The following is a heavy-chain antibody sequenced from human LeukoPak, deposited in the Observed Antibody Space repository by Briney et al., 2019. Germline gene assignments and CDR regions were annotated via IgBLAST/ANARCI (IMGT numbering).Heavy chain of an antibody. D-gene: IGHD6-19*01. CDR3: AKRLAVLGPSFDL. Sequence: GGSLRLSCAASGFPFSSYSMNWVRQAPGKGLEWLSYISSSSDTIYYADSVKGRFTISRDNSKNTLYLQMNSLTAEDTAVYYCAKRLAVLGPSFDLWGQGALVTVSS. J-gene: IGHJ4*02. CDR1: GFPFSSYS. CDR2: ISSSSDTI. V-gene: IGHV3-48*01.